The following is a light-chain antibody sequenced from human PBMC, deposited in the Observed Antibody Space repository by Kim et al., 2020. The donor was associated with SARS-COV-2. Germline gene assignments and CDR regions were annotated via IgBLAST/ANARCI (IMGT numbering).Light chain of an antibody. CDR2: VKN. CDR3: QSFDSRESPYVI. CDR1: SSNIGAGYG. Sequence: QSVLTQPPSVSGAPGQTVTISCTGSSSNIGAGYGVYWYQQLPGTAPKLLVDVKNNRPSGVPDRFSASKSGTSASLAITGLRAEDEADYYCQSFDSRESPYVIFGAGTQLTVL. V-gene: IGLV1-40*01. J-gene: IGLJ2*01.